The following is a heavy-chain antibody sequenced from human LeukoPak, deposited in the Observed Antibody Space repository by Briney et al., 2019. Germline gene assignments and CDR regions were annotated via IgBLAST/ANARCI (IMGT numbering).Heavy chain of an antibody. J-gene: IGHJ4*02. V-gene: IGHV4-39*07. Sequence: SETLSLTCTVSGGSISSSSYYWGWIRQPPGKGLEWIGSIYYSGSTYYNPSLKSRVTISVDTSKNQFSLKLSSVTAADTAVYYCARDGGNYVRDWGQGTLVTVSS. CDR2: IYYSGST. CDR1: GGSISSSSYY. D-gene: IGHD4-11*01. CDR3: ARDGGNYVRD.